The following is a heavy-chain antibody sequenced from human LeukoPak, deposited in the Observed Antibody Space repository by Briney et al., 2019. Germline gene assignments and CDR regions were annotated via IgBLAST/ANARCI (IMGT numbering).Heavy chain of an antibody. D-gene: IGHD6-25*01. CDR1: GFTFSTYS. V-gene: IGHV3-21*01. CDR2: ISSSRTYI. J-gene: IGHJ4*02. Sequence: GGSLRLSCAASGFTFSTYSMNWVRQAPGKGLEWVSSISSSRTYIYYADSVKGRSTISRDNAKNSLYLQMNSLRAEDTAVYYCARDMAAASYDYWGQGTLVTVSS. CDR3: ARDMAAASYDY.